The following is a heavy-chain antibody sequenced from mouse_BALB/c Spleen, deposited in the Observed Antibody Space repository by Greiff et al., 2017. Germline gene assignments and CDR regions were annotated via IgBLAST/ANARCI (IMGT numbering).Heavy chain of an antibody. J-gene: IGHJ4*01. V-gene: IGHV5-9-3*01. CDR1: GFTFSSYA. D-gene: IGHD1-2*01. CDR3: ARGTALYAMDY. CDR2: ISSGGSYT. Sequence: EVQVVESGGGLVKPGGSLKLSCAASGFTFSSYAMSWVRQTPEKRLEWVATISSGGSYTYYPDSVKGRFTISRDNAKDTLYLQMSSLRSEDTAMYYCARGTALYAMDYWGQGTSVTVSS.